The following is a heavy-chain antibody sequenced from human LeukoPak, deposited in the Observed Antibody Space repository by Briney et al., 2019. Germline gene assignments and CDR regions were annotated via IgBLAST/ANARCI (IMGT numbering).Heavy chain of an antibody. D-gene: IGHD1-26*01. Sequence: GGSLRLSCAASGFTFSSYWMSWVRQPPGKGLEWVANIKQDGSAKYYVDSVKGRFTISRDNAQTSLYLQMNSLRAEDTAVYYCARDHIVGASNFDSWGQGTLVTVSS. CDR3: ARDHIVGASNFDS. CDR1: GFTFSSYW. J-gene: IGHJ4*02. CDR2: IKQDGSAK. V-gene: IGHV3-7*04.